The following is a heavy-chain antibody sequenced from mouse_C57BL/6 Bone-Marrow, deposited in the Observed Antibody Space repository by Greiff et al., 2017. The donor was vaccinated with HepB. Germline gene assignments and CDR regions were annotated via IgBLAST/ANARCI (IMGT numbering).Heavy chain of an antibody. V-gene: IGHV1-69*01. J-gene: IGHJ4*01. D-gene: IGHD1-1*01. CDR1: GYTFTSYW. CDR3: ARFGYYGSSPCAMDD. Sequence: QVQLQQPGAELVMPGASVKLSCKASGYTFTSYWMHWVKQRPGQGLEWIGEIDPSDSYTNYNQKFKGKSTLTVDKSSSTAYMQLSSLTSEDSAVYYWARFGYYGSSPCAMDDWGQGTSVTVSS. CDR2: IDPSDSYT.